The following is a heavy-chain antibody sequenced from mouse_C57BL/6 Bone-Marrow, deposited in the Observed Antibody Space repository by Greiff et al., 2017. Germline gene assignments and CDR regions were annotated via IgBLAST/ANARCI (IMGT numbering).Heavy chain of an antibody. CDR1: GFTFSDYY. CDR2: ISNGGGST. J-gene: IGHJ3*01. V-gene: IGHV5-12*01. D-gene: IGHD1-1*01. CDR3: ARQGGYGSWFAY. Sequence: EVMLVESGGGLVQPGGSLKLSCAASGFTFSDYYMSWVRQTPEKRLEWVAYISNGGGSTYYPDTVKGRFTISRDNAKNTLYLQMSRLKSEDTAMYYCARQGGYGSWFAYWGQGTLVTVSA.